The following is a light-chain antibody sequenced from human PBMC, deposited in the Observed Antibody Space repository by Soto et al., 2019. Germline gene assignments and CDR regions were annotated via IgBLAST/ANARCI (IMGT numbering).Light chain of an antibody. J-gene: IGLJ2*01. CDR2: NRS. Sequence: QSVLTQPPSVSGAPGQRVTISCTGSSSNIGAGYGVHWYQQLPGAAPRLLIYNRSHRPSGVPDRFSGTQSDTSASLAITGLQAEDEADYYCQTADTSLSVVFGGGTKLTVL. CDR1: SSNIGAGYG. CDR3: QTADTSLSVV. V-gene: IGLV1-40*01.